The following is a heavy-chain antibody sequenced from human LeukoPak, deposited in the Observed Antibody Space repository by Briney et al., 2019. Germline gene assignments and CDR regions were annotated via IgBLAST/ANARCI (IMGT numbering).Heavy chain of an antibody. J-gene: IGHJ4*02. CDR2: IGGRGGSA. CDR3: AKTTVGYSSGRYPGWPADC. D-gene: IGHD6-19*01. Sequence: GGSLRLSCAASGFTFSSYAMSCVRQAPGKGMEWVATIGGRGGSAYYADSVKGRFTISRDESKNTLYLQMNSLRAEDTAVYYCAKTTVGYSSGRYPGWPADCWGQGTLVTVSS. CDR1: GFTFSSYA. V-gene: IGHV3-23*01.